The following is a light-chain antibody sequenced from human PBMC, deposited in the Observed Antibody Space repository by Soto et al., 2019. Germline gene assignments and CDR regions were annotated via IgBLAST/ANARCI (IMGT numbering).Light chain of an antibody. Sequence: QSALTQPASVSGSPGQSITISCTGTSSDVGSYNLVSWYQQHPGKAPKLMIYEGSKRPSGVSNRFSGSKSGNTASLTISGLQAEDEADYYCRSYAGSSTGVFGGGTKLTVL. CDR3: RSYAGSSTGV. J-gene: IGLJ3*02. CDR1: SSDVGSYNL. V-gene: IGLV2-23*01. CDR2: EGS.